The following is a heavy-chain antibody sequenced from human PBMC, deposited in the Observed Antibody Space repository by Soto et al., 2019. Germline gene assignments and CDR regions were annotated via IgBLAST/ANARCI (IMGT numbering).Heavy chain of an antibody. CDR1: GASVSTGVYY. D-gene: IGHD3-10*02. CDR3: AGAVSDFDVRRYRTSYFDQ. V-gene: IGHV4-31*03. J-gene: IGHJ4*02. Sequence: KPSETLSLTCTVSGASVSTGVYYWTWIRQHAGKGLEWIGYIDNTGSAYYNPSLTGRVDISVDTSKNQFSLNLQSLIAADTAFYYCAGAVSDFDVRRYRTSYFDQWGQGILVTVSS. CDR2: IDNTGSA.